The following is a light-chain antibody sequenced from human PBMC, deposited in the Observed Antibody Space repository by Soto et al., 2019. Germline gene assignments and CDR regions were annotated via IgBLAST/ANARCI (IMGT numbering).Light chain of an antibody. V-gene: IGKV1-5*01. J-gene: IGKJ1*01. Sequence: DIQMTQSPSTLSASVGDIVTITCRASQFISSWLAWYQQKPGKVPKLLIFHASNLESGVPSRFSGSGSGTEFTLTISSLQPDDFATYYCQQYNSYPWTFVQGTKLEI. CDR3: QQYNSYPWT. CDR2: HAS. CDR1: QFISSW.